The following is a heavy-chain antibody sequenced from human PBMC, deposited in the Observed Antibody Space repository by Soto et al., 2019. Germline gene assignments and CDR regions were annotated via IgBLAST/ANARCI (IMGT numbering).Heavy chain of an antibody. Sequence: EVQLVESGGGLVQPGGSLRLSCAASGFYVNVNYMSWVRQAPGKGLEWVSDITGGGNTHYADFVKGRFTISRDDSNNTVSLLMNSLRADDTAVCYCARENYYYGMDVWGQGTTVTVSS. CDR2: ITGGGNT. V-gene: IGHV3-66*01. CDR1: GFYVNVNY. J-gene: IGHJ6*02. CDR3: ARENYYYGMDV.